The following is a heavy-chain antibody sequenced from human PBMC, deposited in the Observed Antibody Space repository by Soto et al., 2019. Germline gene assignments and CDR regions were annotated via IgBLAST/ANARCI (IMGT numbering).Heavy chain of an antibody. CDR1: GFSLSTSGMC. CDR3: ASGYCSSTSCFYYGMDV. D-gene: IGHD2-2*01. V-gene: IGHV4-30-4*08. Sequence: LVNPTQTLTLTCTFSGFSLSTSGMCVSWIRQPPGKGLEWIGYIYYSGSTYYNPSLKSRVTISVDTSKNQFSLKLSSVTAADTAVYYCASGYCSSTSCFYYGMDVWGQGTTVTVSS. J-gene: IGHJ6*02. CDR2: IYYSGST.